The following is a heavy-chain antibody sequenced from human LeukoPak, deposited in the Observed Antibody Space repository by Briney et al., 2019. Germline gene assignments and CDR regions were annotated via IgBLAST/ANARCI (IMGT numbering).Heavy chain of an antibody. CDR3: ARVVVVAGHYYFDY. CDR1: GFTFSDHY. Sequence: GGSLRLSCAASGFTFSDHYMDWVRQAPGKGLEWVGRTRNKANSYTTEYAASVKGRFTISRDDSKSLLYLQMNSLKTEDTAVYYCARVVVVAGHYYFDYWGQGTLVTVSS. J-gene: IGHJ4*02. V-gene: IGHV3-72*01. CDR2: TRNKANSYTT. D-gene: IGHD2-15*01.